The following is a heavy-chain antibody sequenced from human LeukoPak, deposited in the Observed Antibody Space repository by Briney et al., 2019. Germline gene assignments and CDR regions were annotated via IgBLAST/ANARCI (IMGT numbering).Heavy chain of an antibody. D-gene: IGHD2-15*01. CDR1: GFTFSSYG. CDR3: ARYVVAMFNDAFDI. Sequence: PGGSLRLSCAASGFTFSSYGMSWVRQPPGKGLEWIGEINHSGSTNYNPSLKSRVTISVDTSKNQFSLKLSSVTAADTAVYYCARYVVAMFNDAFDIWGQGTMVTVSS. V-gene: IGHV4-34*01. CDR2: INHSGST. J-gene: IGHJ3*02.